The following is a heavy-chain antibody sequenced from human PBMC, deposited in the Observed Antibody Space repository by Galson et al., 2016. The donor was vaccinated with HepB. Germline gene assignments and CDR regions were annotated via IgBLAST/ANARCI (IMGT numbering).Heavy chain of an antibody. CDR2: ISYDGNKK. D-gene: IGHD1-26*01. J-gene: IGHJ6*02. Sequence: SLRLSCAVSGSTFTSYGMHWVRQAPGKGLEWVAVISYDGNKKYYADSVKGRFTISRDNSKNTLYLQMNSLSVEDTAVYYCAKDRGIVGATGMDVWGQGTTVTVSS. V-gene: IGHV3-30*18. CDR3: AKDRGIVGATGMDV. CDR1: GSTFTSYG.